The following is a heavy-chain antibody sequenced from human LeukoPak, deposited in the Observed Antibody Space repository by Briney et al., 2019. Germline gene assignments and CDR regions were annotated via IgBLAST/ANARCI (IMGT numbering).Heavy chain of an antibody. CDR1: GGSISSSSYY. J-gene: IGHJ3*02. Sequence: SETLSLTCTVSGGSISSSSYYWGWIRQPPGKGLEWIGSIYYSGSTYYNPPLKSRVTISVDTSKNQFSLKLSSVTAADTAVYYCARHRMYYYDSSGRGVDDAFDIWGQGIMVTVSS. CDR2: IYYSGST. V-gene: IGHV4-39*01. D-gene: IGHD3-22*01. CDR3: ARHRMYYYDSSGRGVDDAFDI.